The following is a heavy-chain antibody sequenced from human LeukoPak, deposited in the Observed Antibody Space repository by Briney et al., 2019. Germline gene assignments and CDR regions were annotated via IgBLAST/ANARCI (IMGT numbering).Heavy chain of an antibody. Sequence: SETLSLTCAVYGGSFSGYYWSWIRQPPGKGLEWIGEINHSGSTNYNPSLKSRVTISVDTSKNQFSLKLSSVTAADTAVYYCARGSTLRIVGATLDYWGQGTLVTVSS. CDR2: INHSGST. J-gene: IGHJ4*02. D-gene: IGHD1-26*01. V-gene: IGHV4-34*01. CDR1: GGSFSGYY. CDR3: ARGSTLRIVGATLDY.